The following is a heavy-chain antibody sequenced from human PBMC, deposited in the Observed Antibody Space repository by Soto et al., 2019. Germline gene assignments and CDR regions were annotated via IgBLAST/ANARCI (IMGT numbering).Heavy chain of an antibody. Sequence: GASVKVSCKASGFTFTSSAVQWVRQARGQRLEWIGWIVVGSGNTNYAQKFQERVTITRDMSTSTAYMELSSLRSENTAGNYCTAGGGFYDYVWGSYRHNLFDYWGQGTLVTVSS. CDR3: TAGGGFYDYVWGSYRHNLFDY. CDR1: GFTFTSSA. CDR2: IVVGSGNT. D-gene: IGHD3-16*02. J-gene: IGHJ4*02. V-gene: IGHV1-58*01.